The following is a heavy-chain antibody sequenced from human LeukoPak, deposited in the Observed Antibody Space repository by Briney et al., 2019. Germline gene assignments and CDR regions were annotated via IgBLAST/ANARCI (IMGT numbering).Heavy chain of an antibody. CDR3: AKGGRDGYNHYYFDY. J-gene: IGHJ4*02. V-gene: IGHV3-9*03. CDR1: GFTFDDYA. Sequence: GGSLRLSCAASGFTFDDYAMHWVRQAPGKGLEWVSGISWNSGSIGYADSVKGRFTISRDNAKNSLYLQMNSLRAEDMALYYCAKGGRDGYNHYYFDYWGQGTLVTVSS. D-gene: IGHD5-24*01. CDR2: ISWNSGSI.